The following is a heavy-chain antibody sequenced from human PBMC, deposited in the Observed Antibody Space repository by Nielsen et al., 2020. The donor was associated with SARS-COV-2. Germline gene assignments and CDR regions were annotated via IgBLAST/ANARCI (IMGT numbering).Heavy chain of an antibody. D-gene: IGHD3-9*01. CDR1: GFTFDDYA. CDR3: AKAKVAYDILTGYDY. J-gene: IGHJ4*02. Sequence: GESLKISCAASGFTFDDYAMHWVRQAPGKGLEWVAVISSDGSDKYYADSVKGRFTISRDNSKNTLYLQMNSLRAEDTAVYYCAKAKVAYDILTGYDYWGQGTLVTVSS. V-gene: IGHV3-30*18. CDR2: ISSDGSDK.